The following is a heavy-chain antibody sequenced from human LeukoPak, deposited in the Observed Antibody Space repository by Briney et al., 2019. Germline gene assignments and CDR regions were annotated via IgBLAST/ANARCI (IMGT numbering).Heavy chain of an antibody. J-gene: IGHJ6*03. CDR3: ARVSESPYYDILTGEVYYYYYMDV. V-gene: IGHV3-21*01. Sequence: GGSLRLSCAASGFTFSSYSMNWVRQAPGKGLEWVSSISSSSSYIYYADSVKGRFTISRDNAKNSLYLQMNSLRAEDTAVYYCARVSESPYYDILTGEVYYYYYMDVWGKGTTVTVSS. CDR1: GFTFSSYS. CDR2: ISSSSSYI. D-gene: IGHD3-9*01.